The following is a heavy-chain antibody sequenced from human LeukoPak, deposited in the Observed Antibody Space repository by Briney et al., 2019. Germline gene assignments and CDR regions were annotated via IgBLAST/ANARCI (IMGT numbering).Heavy chain of an antibody. J-gene: IGHJ6*02. CDR3: ARGADCSGGSCYLYYYYGMDV. CDR1: GYTFTSYG. CDR2: IIPILGIA. V-gene: IGHV1-69*04. D-gene: IGHD2-15*01. Sequence: SVKVSCKASGYTFTSYGISWVRQAPGQGLEWMGRIIPILGIANYAQKFQGRVTITADKSTSTAYMELSSLRSEDTAVYYCARGADCSGGSCYLYYYYGMDVWGQGTTVTVSS.